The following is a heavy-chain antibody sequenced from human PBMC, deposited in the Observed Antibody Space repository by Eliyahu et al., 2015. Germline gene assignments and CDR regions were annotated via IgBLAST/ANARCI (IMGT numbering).Heavy chain of an antibody. Sequence: EVQLLESGGGLVQPGGSLRLSCAASGFTFSTYAMSWVRQAPGKGLXWVSTVTGSGGSTYYPDSVKGRFTISRDNSKNTLYLQMNSLRAEDTAVYYCAKILTGFDYWGQGTLVTVSS. CDR1: GFTFSTYA. CDR2: VTGSGGST. D-gene: IGHD3-10*01. CDR3: AKILTGFDY. V-gene: IGHV3-23*01. J-gene: IGHJ4*02.